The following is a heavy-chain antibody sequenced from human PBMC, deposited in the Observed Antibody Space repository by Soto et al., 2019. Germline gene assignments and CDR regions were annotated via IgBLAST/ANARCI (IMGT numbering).Heavy chain of an antibody. D-gene: IGHD2-2*01. V-gene: IGHV4-31*03. CDR3: ARERGRYCSSTSCYASHDAFDI. Sequence: SETLSLTCTVSGGSISSGGYYWSWIRQHPGKGLEWIGYIYYSGSTYYNPSLKSRVTISVDTSKNQFSLKLSSVTAADTAVYYCARERGRYCSSTSCYASHDAFDIWGQGTMVTVSS. CDR1: GGSISSGGYY. J-gene: IGHJ3*02. CDR2: IYYSGST.